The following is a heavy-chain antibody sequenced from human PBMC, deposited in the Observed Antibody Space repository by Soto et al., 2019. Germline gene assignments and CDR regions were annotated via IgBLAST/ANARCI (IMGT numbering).Heavy chain of an antibody. CDR2: ISSSGDTI. Sequence: EVQLVESGGDLVQPGGSLRRSCEASGFTLSIYEIHWVRQAPGKGREWISYISSSGDTIYYSESVEGRFTTSRDNAKNSLFLQMNSLRAEDTAVYHCARGYVDTGPRGDMDVWGQGTTVTVSS. CDR3: ARGYVDTGPRGDMDV. D-gene: IGHD5-18*01. J-gene: IGHJ6*02. CDR1: GFTLSIYE. V-gene: IGHV3-48*03.